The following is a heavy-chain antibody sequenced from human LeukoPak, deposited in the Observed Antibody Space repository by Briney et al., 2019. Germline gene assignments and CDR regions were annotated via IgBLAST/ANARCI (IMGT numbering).Heavy chain of an antibody. V-gene: IGHV3-30*18. Sequence: GGSLRLSCAASGFTFSSYGMHWVRQAPGKGLEWVAVISYDGSNKYYADSVKGRFTISRDNSKNTLYLQMNSLRAEDTAVYYCAKVYSSSLSFDIWSQGTMVTVSS. D-gene: IGHD6-6*01. CDR3: AKVYSSSLSFDI. J-gene: IGHJ3*02. CDR2: ISYDGSNK. CDR1: GFTFSSYG.